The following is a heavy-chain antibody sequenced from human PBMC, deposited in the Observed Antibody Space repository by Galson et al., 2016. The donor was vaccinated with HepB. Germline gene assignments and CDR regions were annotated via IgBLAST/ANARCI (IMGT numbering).Heavy chain of an antibody. CDR2: INHSGST. Sequence: LFLTCAGYGGSFSAYYWSWIRQPPGKGLEWIGEINHSGSTNYNPSLKSRVTISIDTSKSQFSLKLTSVTAADTAVYYCASPSRSRRFFDLWGRGTLVTVSS. CDR3: ASPSRSRRFFDL. V-gene: IGHV4-34*01. J-gene: IGHJ2*01. CDR1: GGSFSAYY.